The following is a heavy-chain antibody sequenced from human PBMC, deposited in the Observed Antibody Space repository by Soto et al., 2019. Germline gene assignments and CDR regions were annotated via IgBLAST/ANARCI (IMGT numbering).Heavy chain of an antibody. Sequence: ASVKVSCKASGYTFSGFYMHWVRQAPGQGLEWMGWINPNSGGTKSAEKFQGRVTMTRDTSISTAYMELSRLTSDDTAVYYCASSAVTGTAGLDVWGKGTQVTVSS. J-gene: IGHJ4*02. CDR2: INPNSGGT. CDR1: GYTFSGFY. V-gene: IGHV1-2*02. CDR3: ASSAVTGTAGLDV. D-gene: IGHD6-19*01.